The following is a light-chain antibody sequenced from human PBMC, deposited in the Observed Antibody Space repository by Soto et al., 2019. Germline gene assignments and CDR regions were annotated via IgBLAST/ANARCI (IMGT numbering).Light chain of an antibody. CDR3: QRYGSSPRFT. V-gene: IGKV3-20*01. CDR2: GAS. Sequence: EIVLTQSAGTLSLSPGERATLSCRASQSVSSSYLAWYQHKPGQAPRLLIYGASNRATGIPDRFSGSGSGTDFTLTISTLEPEDLAVYYCQRYGSSPRFTFGPGTKVDIK. J-gene: IGKJ3*01. CDR1: QSVSSSY.